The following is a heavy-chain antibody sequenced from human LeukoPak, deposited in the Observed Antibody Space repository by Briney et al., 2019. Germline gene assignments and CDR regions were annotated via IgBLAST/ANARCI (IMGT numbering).Heavy chain of an antibody. V-gene: IGHV4-59*01. CDR1: GDSINNYY. CDR3: ARGSNWLDP. J-gene: IGHJ5*02. CDR2: IYYSGNT. D-gene: IGHD6-6*01. Sequence: SETLSLTCSVPGDSINNYYWSWIRQPPGKGLEWIGYIYYSGNTNYNPTLKSRVTISKDTSKKQIPLNLSSVTAADTAVYYCARGSNWLDPWGQGTLVTVSS.